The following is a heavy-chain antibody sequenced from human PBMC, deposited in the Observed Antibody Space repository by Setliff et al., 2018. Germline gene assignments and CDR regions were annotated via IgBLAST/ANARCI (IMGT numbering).Heavy chain of an antibody. CDR2: ISASGGST. V-gene: IGHV3-23*01. Sequence: GGSLRLSCAASGFTVSSNYMSWVRQAPGKGLEWVSGISASGGSTFFADSVKGRFIISRDNVKNTLYLQMNSLRVEDTAVYYCAKYMHYYASGDFSDYGFDIWGQGTMVTVSS. J-gene: IGHJ3*02. CDR3: AKYMHYYASGDFSDYGFDI. D-gene: IGHD3-10*01. CDR1: GFTVSSNY.